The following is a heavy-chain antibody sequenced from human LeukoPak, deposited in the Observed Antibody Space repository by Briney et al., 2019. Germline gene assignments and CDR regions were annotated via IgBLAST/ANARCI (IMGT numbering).Heavy chain of an antibody. V-gene: IGHV3-23*01. CDR1: GFTFSSYA. CDR2: ISGSDGST. D-gene: IGHD2/OR15-2a*01. J-gene: IGHJ4*02. CDR3: AKDSAKKYDDY. Sequence: GGSLRLSCAASGFTFSSYAMSWVRQAPGKGLEWVSGISGSDGSTNYADSVKGRFTISRENSKNTLYLQMNSLRAEDTAVYYCAKDSAKKYDDYWGQGTLVSVSS.